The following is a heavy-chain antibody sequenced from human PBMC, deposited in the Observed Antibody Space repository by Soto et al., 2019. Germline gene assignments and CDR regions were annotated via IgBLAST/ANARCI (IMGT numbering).Heavy chain of an antibody. D-gene: IGHD1-26*01. V-gene: IGHV3-33*01. CDR3: ASGYSGYFQH. CDR2: IWYDGSSK. CDR1: GFTFSSYG. Sequence: QVQLVESGGGVVQPGRSLRLSCAASGFTFSSYGMHWVRQAPGKGLEWVAVIWYDGSSKYYADSVKGRFTISRDNSKNTVYLQVNCLRAEDTAVYYCASGYSGYFQHWGQGTLVTVSS. J-gene: IGHJ1*01.